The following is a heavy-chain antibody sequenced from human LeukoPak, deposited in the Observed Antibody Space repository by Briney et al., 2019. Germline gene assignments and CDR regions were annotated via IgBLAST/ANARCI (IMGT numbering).Heavy chain of an antibody. CDR2: IYPGDSDT. Sequence: GESLKISCKGSGYSFTSYWIGWVRQMPGKGLEWMGIIYPGDSDTRYSPSFQGQVTISADKSISTAYLQWSSLKASDTAMYYCARLTGTTSGIQREYYYYGMDVWGQGTTVTVSS. CDR3: ARLTGTTSGIQREYYYYGMDV. V-gene: IGHV5-51*01. J-gene: IGHJ6*02. D-gene: IGHD1-1*01. CDR1: GYSFTSYW.